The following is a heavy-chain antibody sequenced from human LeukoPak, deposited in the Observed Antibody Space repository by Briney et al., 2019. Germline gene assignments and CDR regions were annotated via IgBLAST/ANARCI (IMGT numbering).Heavy chain of an antibody. CDR3: ARGYCTNGVCSGGFDY. J-gene: IGHJ4*02. CDR1: GGSFSGYY. Sequence: PSETLSLTCAVYGGSFSGYYWSWIRQPPGKGLEWIGEINHSGSTNYNPSLKSRVTISVDTSKSQFSLKLSSVTAADTAVYYCARGYCTNGVCSGGFDYWGQGTLVTVSS. V-gene: IGHV4-34*01. D-gene: IGHD2-8*01. CDR2: INHSGST.